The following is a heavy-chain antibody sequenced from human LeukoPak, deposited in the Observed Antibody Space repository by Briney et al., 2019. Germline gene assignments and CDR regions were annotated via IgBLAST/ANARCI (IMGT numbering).Heavy chain of an antibody. V-gene: IGHV3-11*04. D-gene: IGHD3-22*01. J-gene: IGHJ3*02. Sequence: GGSLRLSCAASGFTFSDYYMSWIRQAPGKGLEWVSYISSSGSTIYYADSVKGRFTISRDNSKNTLYLQMNSLRAEDTAVYYCATGPYYDSSGYYSLLSAFDIWGQGTMVTVSS. CDR1: GFTFSDYY. CDR3: ATGPYYDSSGYYSLLSAFDI. CDR2: ISSSGSTI.